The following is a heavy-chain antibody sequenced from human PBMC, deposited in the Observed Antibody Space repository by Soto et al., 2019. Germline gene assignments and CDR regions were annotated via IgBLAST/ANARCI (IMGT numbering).Heavy chain of an antibody. CDR3: AREGIVATISGVDV. CDR2: IYYSGST. V-gene: IGHV4-61*01. Sequence: QVQLQESGPGLVKPSETLSLTCTVSGGSVSRGTSYWTWIRQPPGKGLEWIGYIYYSGSTNYNPSLKSRVTISVDTSKNQFSLKLSSVTAADTAVYYCAREGIVATISGVDVWGHGTTVTVSS. J-gene: IGHJ6*02. CDR1: GGSVSRGTSY. D-gene: IGHD5-12*01.